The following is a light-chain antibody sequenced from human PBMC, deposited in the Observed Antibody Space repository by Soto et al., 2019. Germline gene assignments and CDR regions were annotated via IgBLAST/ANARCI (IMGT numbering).Light chain of an antibody. CDR2: AAS. V-gene: IGKV1-9*01. Sequence: IQFTQSPSSLSSSVGDRVTITCLSSQGINTFLAWYQQKAGKAPKLLIYAASTLQSGVPSRFSGSGSGTDFTLTISSLQSEDFATYYCQQLNSYPITFGQGTRLEIK. CDR3: QQLNSYPIT. CDR1: QGINTF. J-gene: IGKJ5*01.